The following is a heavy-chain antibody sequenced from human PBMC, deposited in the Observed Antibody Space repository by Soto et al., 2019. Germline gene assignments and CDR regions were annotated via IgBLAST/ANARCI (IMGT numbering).Heavy chain of an antibody. J-gene: IGHJ4*02. D-gene: IGHD3-22*01. CDR2: IIPIFGTA. Sequence: QVQLVQSGAEVRKPGSSAKVSCKASGGTFSRHAISWVRQAPGQGLEWMGGIIPIFGTANHAQKFQGRVTIIADESTSTAYMELSSLRSEDTAIYYCARGWGYDSSDYYYAYWGQGTLVIVSS. CDR3: ARGWGYDSSDYYYAY. V-gene: IGHV1-69*01. CDR1: GGTFSRHA.